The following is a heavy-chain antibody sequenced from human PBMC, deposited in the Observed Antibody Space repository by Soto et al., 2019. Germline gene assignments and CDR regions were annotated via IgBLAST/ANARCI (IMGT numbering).Heavy chain of an antibody. CDR3: ARVTRAYYYGMDV. CDR1: GGSISSGGYS. J-gene: IGHJ6*02. CDR2: IYHSGST. V-gene: IGHV4-30-2*01. Sequence: PSETLSLTCAVSGGSISSGGYSWSWIRQPPGKGLEWIGYIYHSGSTYYNPSLKSRVTISVDRSKNQSSLKLSSVTAADTAVYYCARVTRAYYYGMDVWGQGTTVTVSS.